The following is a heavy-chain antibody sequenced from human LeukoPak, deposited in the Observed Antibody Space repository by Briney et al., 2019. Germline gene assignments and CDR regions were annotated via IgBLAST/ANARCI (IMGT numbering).Heavy chain of an antibody. D-gene: IGHD3-16*02. J-gene: IGHJ2*01. CDR3: ARDGHLRDYVWGSYPPFDL. V-gene: IGHV4-59*01. Sequence: SETLSLTCTVSGGSITDYYWGWIRQPPGKGLEWIGYIYYSGSTNYNPSLKSRVTISVDTSKNQFSLKLSSVTAADTAVYYCARDGHLRDYVWGSYPPFDLWGRGTLVTVSS. CDR1: GGSITDYY. CDR2: IYYSGST.